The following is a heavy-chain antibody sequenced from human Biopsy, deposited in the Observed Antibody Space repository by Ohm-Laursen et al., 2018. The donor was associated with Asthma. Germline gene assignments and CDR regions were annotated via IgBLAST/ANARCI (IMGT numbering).Heavy chain of an antibody. V-gene: IGHV3-30-3*01. J-gene: IGHJ4*02. D-gene: IGHD6-19*01. CDR3: ARESVAGTHIED. Sequence: SLRLSCAASRFTYEMHWVRQAPGKGLEWVAVISYDGSSIYYADSVKGRFTISRDNSKNTLSLQMNSLTAEDTAVYYRARESVAGTHIEDWGQGTLVTVSS. CDR1: RFTYE. CDR2: ISYDGSSI.